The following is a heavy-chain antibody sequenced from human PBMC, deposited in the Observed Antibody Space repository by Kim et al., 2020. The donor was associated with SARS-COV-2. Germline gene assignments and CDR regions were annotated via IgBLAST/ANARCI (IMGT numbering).Heavy chain of an antibody. CDR1: GYSFTNYW. V-gene: IGHV5-51*01. Sequence: GESLKISCQGSGYSFTNYWIGWVRQMPGKGLEWMGIIYPDDSDTRYSPSFKGQVTMSVDKTTNTAYLQWSSLKASDTAMYYCARFGGGSGTVRAPGDYWGQGTLVTVSS. J-gene: IGHJ4*02. D-gene: IGHD1-26*01. CDR2: IYPDDSDT. CDR3: ARFGGGSGTVRAPGDY.